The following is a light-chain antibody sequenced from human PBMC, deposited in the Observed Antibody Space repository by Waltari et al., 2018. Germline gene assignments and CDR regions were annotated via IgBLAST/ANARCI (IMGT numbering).Light chain of an antibody. CDR3: AAWDDSLNGSWV. CDR1: SSNIGSNT. CDR2: SNN. J-gene: IGLJ3*02. Sequence: QSVLTQPPSASGTPGQRVTIPCSASSSNIGSNTVNWYQQLPGTAPKLLIYSNNQRPSGVPDRFSGSKSGTSASLAISGLQSEDEADYYCAAWDDSLNGSWVFGGGTKLTVL. V-gene: IGLV1-44*01.